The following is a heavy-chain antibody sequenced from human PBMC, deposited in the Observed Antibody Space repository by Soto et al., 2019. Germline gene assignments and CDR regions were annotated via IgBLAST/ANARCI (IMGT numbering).Heavy chain of an antibody. V-gene: IGHV3-30-3*01. D-gene: IGHD6-6*01. CDR2: ISYDGSNK. J-gene: IGHJ6*02. CDR1: GFTFSSYA. CDR3: ARDKMQQLVHGYSYCYGMDV. Sequence: QVQLVESGGGVVQPGRSLRLSCAASGFTFSSYAMHWVRQAPGKGLEWLAVISYDGSNKYYADSVKGRFTISRDNSKNTLYLQMNSLRAEDTAVYYCARDKMQQLVHGYSYCYGMDVWGQGTTVTVSS.